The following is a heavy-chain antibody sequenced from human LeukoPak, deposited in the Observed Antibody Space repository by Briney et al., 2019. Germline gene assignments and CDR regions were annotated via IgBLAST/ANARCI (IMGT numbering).Heavy chain of an antibody. V-gene: IGHV3-33*01. CDR1: GFTFSSYG. Sequence: PGRSLRHSRAASGFTFSSYGMHWVRPAPGKGLQWVAVIWYDGSNKYYADSVKGRFTISRDNSKNTLYLQMNSLRAEDTAVYYCAREYIAVAGYFDCWGQGTLVTVCS. CDR2: IWYDGSNK. J-gene: IGHJ4*02. CDR3: AREYIAVAGYFDC. D-gene: IGHD6-19*01.